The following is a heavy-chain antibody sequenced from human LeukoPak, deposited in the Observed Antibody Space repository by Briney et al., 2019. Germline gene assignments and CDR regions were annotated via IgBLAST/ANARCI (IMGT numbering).Heavy chain of an antibody. Sequence: GASVKVSSTASGYTFTGYYIPWVRQAPGQGLEWMGWINPNSGGTNYAQKFQCRVTMTRDTSISTAYMELSRLRSDDTAMYYCAREGQGWAFDIWGQMTMVTVSS. J-gene: IGHJ3*02. CDR2: INPNSGGT. CDR3: AREGQGWAFDI. D-gene: IGHD2-15*01. CDR1: GYTFTGYY. V-gene: IGHV1-2*02.